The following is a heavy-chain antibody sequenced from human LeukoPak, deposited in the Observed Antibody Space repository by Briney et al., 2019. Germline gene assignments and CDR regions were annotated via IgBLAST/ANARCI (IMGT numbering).Heavy chain of an antibody. J-gene: IGHJ6*04. Sequence: GSLRLSCAASGFTFSSYEMNWVRQAPGKGLEWVSYISSSGSTIYYADSVKGRFTISRDNAKNSLYLQMNSLRAEDTAVYYCAELGITMVGGVWGKGTTVTISS. V-gene: IGHV3-48*03. CDR2: ISSSGSTI. D-gene: IGHD3-10*02. CDR3: AELGITMVGGV. CDR1: GFTFSSYE.